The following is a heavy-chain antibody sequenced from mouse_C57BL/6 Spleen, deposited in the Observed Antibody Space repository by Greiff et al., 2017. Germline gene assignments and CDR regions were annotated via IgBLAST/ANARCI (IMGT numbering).Heavy chain of an antibody. CDR2: INPGSGGT. J-gene: IGHJ2*01. Sequence: QVQLKESGAELVRPGTSVKVSCKASGYAFTNYLIEWVKQRPGQGLEWIGVINPGSGGTNYNEKFKGKATLTADKSSSTSYMQLSSLTSEDSAVYFCARSDGSSQDYWGQGTTRTVSS. CDR1: GYAFTNYL. V-gene: IGHV1-54*01. CDR3: ARSDGSSQDY. D-gene: IGHD1-1*01.